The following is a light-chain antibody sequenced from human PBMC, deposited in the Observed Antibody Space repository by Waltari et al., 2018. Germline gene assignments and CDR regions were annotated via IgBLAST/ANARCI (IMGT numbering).Light chain of an antibody. J-gene: IGLJ2*01. CDR1: SLKNYY. CDR2: GQN. Sequence: SSELTQDPAVSVALGQTVKITCQGDSLKNYYTSWYQKKPGQAPILVIPGQNNRPSGIPDRFSGTGSRDTASLTITGAQAEDEADYFCGSRDATGDHVLFGGGTKLTVL. V-gene: IGLV3-19*01. CDR3: GSRDATGDHVL.